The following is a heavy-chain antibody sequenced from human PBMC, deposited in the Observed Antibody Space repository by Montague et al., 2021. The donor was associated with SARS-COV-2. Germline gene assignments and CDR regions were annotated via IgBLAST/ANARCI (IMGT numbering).Heavy chain of an antibody. V-gene: IGHV3-74*01. CDR2: IRRDGSST. Sequence: SLRLSCAASGFTFRSYWMRWVRQVPGKGLEWVSRIRRDGSSTYYAASVQGRFTISRDNAKNTLSLQMNSLRAEDTAIYYCARAVWYGESDYYFDCWGQGTLVTVSS. J-gene: IGHJ4*02. CDR1: GFTFRSYW. D-gene: IGHD3-16*01. CDR3: ARAVWYGESDYYFDC.